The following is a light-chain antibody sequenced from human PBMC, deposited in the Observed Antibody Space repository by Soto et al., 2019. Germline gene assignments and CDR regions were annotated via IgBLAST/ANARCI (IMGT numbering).Light chain of an antibody. V-gene: IGKV3-20*01. Sequence: EIVLTQSPDTLSLSPVERATLSCMASQSVRSTYLAWYQQKPGQAPRLLIYGASSRATGIPDRFSGSGSGTDFTLTISRLEPEDFAVYFCQQYGNSPRTFGQGTRLEIK. CDR1: QSVRSTY. J-gene: IGKJ5*01. CDR3: QQYGNSPRT. CDR2: GAS.